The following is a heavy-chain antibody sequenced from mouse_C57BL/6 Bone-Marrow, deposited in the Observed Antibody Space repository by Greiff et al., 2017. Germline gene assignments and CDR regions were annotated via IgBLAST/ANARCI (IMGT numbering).Heavy chain of an antibody. Sequence: EVQLVESGGDLVKPGGSLKLSCAASGFTFSSYGMSWVRQTPDKRLEWVATISSGGSYTYYPDSVKGRFTLSRDNAKNTLYLQMSSLKSADTAMYYCARLPYYYGSSYGWFAYWGQGTLVTVSA. CDR2: ISSGGSYT. CDR1: GFTFSSYG. V-gene: IGHV5-6*01. CDR3: ARLPYYYGSSYGWFAY. J-gene: IGHJ3*01. D-gene: IGHD1-1*01.